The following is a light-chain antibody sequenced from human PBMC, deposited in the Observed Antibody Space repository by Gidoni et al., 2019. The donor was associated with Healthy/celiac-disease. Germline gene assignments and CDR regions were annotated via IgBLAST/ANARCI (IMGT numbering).Light chain of an antibody. J-gene: IGLJ2*01. CDR1: SRDVGGYNY. CDR2: EVS. CDR3: SSYTSSSTLVV. Sequence: QSALTPPPSVSASPGPPITISCTGTSRDVGGYNYVSWYQQHPGKAPKLIIYEVSNRPSGVSNRFSGSKSGNTASLTISGLQAEDEADYYCSSYTSSSTLVVFGGGTKLTVL. V-gene: IGLV2-14*01.